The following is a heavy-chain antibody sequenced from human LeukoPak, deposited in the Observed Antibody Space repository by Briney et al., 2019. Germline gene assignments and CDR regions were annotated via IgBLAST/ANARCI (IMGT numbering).Heavy chain of an antibody. CDR2: IDNDASST. J-gene: IGHJ2*01. CDR3: ARLVPEATMIHWYFDL. V-gene: IGHV3-74*01. D-gene: IGHD5-12*01. Sequence: GGSRRLSCTASGFTFSSSWMHWVRQAPGKVLVWVSRIDNDASSTNYAYSVKGRFTISRDNAKNSLFLQMNRLRAEDTAVYYCARLVPEATMIHWYFDLWGRGTLVTVSS. CDR1: GFTFSSSW.